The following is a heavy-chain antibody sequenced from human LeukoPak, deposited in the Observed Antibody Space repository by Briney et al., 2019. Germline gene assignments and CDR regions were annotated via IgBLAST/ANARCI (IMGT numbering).Heavy chain of an antibody. Sequence: SETLSLXCAVYGGSFSGYYWNWIRQPPGKGLEWIGEINHSGSTNYNPSLKSRVTISVDTSKNQLSLKVSSVTAADTAVYYCARGWFGELINYWGQGTLVTVSS. V-gene: IGHV4-34*01. CDR3: ARGWFGELINY. CDR1: GGSFSGYY. CDR2: INHSGST. J-gene: IGHJ4*02. D-gene: IGHD3-10*01.